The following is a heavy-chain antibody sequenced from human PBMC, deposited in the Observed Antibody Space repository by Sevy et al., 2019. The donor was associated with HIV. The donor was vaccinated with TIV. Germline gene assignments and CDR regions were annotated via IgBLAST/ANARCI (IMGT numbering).Heavy chain of an antibody. J-gene: IGHJ4*02. CDR1: GFSFSNYG. D-gene: IGHD3-16*01. CDR2: TSGSGGST. V-gene: IGHV3-23*01. Sequence: GGSLRLSCEASGFSFSNYGMNWVRQAPGKGLEWVSGTSGSGGSTYYADSVKGRFTISRDNSKNTLYLPMNSLRAEDTAVYSCAKDGESYVWGSHYDYWGQGTLVTVSS. CDR3: AKDGESYVWGSHYDY.